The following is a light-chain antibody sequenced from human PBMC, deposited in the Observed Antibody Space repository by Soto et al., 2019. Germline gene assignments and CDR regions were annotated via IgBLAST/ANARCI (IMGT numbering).Light chain of an antibody. V-gene: IGKV1-39*01. J-gene: IGKJ2*02. Sequence: DIQMTQSPSSLSASVGDRVTITCRASQSISSYLNWYQQKPGTAPKLLIYAASSLQSGVPSRFSGSGSGTDFTLTISSLQPEDFATYYCQQSYSTPPCTFGQGTKLEIK. CDR1: QSISSY. CDR3: QQSYSTPPCT. CDR2: AAS.